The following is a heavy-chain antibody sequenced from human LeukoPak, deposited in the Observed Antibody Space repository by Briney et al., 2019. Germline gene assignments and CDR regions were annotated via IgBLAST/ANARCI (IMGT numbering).Heavy chain of an antibody. D-gene: IGHD3-16*01. Sequence: SETLSLTCTVSGGSISSYYWSWIRQPPGKGLEWIGYIYYSGSTNYNPSLKSRVTISVDTSKNQFSLKLSSVTAADTAVYYCARDKQYPMGGFDPWGQGTLVTVSS. V-gene: IGHV4-59*12. CDR1: GGSISSYY. J-gene: IGHJ5*02. CDR2: IYYSGST. CDR3: ARDKQYPMGGFDP.